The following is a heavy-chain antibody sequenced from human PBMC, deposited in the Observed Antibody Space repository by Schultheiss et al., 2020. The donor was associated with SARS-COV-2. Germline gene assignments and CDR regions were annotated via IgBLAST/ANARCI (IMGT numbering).Heavy chain of an antibody. Sequence: SGPTLVKPTQTLTLTCTFSGFSLSTSGVGVGWIRQPPGKALEWLALIYWDDDKRYSPSLKSRLTITKDTSKNQVVLTMTNMDPVDTATYYCAHSLYYDSSSYYVNYLEYWGQGTLVTVSS. CDR1: GFSLSTSGVG. D-gene: IGHD3-22*01. J-gene: IGHJ4*02. CDR2: IYWDDDK. CDR3: AHSLYYDSSSYYVNYLEY. V-gene: IGHV2-5*02.